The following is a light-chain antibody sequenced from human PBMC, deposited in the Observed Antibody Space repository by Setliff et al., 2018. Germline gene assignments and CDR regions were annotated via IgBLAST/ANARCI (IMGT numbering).Light chain of an antibody. CDR2: XVS. CDR1: NNDVGAYNX. Sequence: QSVLAQPASVSGSPGQSVTISCTGTNNDVGAYNXXSXXXXXXXXXPKFMXXXVSKRSSGASDRFSGSKSGNTASLTISGLQAEDEADYYCCSYAGGSTYVFGTGTKGTVL. V-gene: IGLV2-23*02. CDR3: CSYAGGSTYV. J-gene: IGLJ1*01.